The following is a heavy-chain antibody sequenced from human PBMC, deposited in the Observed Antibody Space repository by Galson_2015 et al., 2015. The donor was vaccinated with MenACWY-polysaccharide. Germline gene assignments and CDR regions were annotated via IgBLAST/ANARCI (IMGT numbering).Heavy chain of an antibody. CDR2: ISGSGATT. D-gene: IGHD2-2*01. Sequence: SLRLSCAASGFTFSNYAMTWVRQAPGKGLEWVSAISGSGATTFYADSVKGRFTISRDNSKNTLYLQMNSLRAEDTAVYYCANGYCSSTSCITGYNWFDPWGQGTLVTVSS. CDR1: GFTFSNYA. CDR3: ANGYCSSTSCITGYNWFDP. V-gene: IGHV3-23*01. J-gene: IGHJ5*02.